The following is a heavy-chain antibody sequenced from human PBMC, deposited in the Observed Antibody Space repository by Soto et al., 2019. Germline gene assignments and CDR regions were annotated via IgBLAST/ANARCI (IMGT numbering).Heavy chain of an antibody. D-gene: IGHD2-8*01. J-gene: IGHJ4*02. CDR2: IYHSGST. CDR1: SGSISSSNW. CDR3: ARSLSVYCTNGVCPLYFDY. Sequence: QVQLQESGPGLVKPSGTLSLTCAVSSGSISSSNWWSWVRQPPGKGLEWIGEIYHSGSTNYNPSLKSRCTISVDKSKNQVSLKLSSVTAADTAVYYCARSLSVYCTNGVCPLYFDYWGQGTLVTVSS. V-gene: IGHV4-4*02.